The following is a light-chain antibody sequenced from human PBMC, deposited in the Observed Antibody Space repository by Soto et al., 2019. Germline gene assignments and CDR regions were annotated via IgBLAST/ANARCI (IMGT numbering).Light chain of an antibody. J-gene: IGLJ2*01. Sequence: QSALTQPASVSGSPGQSITISCTGSSSDVGVYDYVSWYQQHPGKAPKLMIYAVSHRPSGISNRFSASKSGNTASLTISGLPPEDEADYYCTSYSSGSTYLLFGGGTKLTVL. CDR3: TSYSSGSTYLL. V-gene: IGLV2-14*01. CDR2: AVS. CDR1: SSDVGVYDY.